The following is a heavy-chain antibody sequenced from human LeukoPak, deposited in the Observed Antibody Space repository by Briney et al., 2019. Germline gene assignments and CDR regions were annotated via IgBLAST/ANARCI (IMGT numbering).Heavy chain of an antibody. CDR1: GGTFSSYA. CDR3: ARVVGSSTHTYYFDY. D-gene: IGHD6-13*01. J-gene: IGHJ4*02. CDR2: IIPIFGTA. Sequence: GSSVKVSCKASGGTFSSYAISWVRQAPGQGLEWMGGIIPIFGTANYAQKFQGRVTITTDESTSTAYMELSSLRSEDTAVYYCARVVGSSTHTYYFDYWGQGTLVPVSS. V-gene: IGHV1-69*05.